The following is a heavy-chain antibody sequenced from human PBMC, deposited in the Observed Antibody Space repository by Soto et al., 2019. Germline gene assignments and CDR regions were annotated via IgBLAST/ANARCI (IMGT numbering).Heavy chain of an antibody. J-gene: IGHJ4*02. Sequence: QITLKESGPTLVKPTQTLTLTCTVSGFSLTTRGMTLGWIRQPPGKAPEWLALSTQYSPSLQTRLTFTKYTSKNQVVLSLTNVDPVDTATYYCTLSHDSSTGPIYWGPGILVTVSS. D-gene: IGHD3-3*01. V-gene: IGHV2-5*01. CDR3: TLSHDSSTGPIY. CDR2: ST. CDR1: GFSLTTRGMT.